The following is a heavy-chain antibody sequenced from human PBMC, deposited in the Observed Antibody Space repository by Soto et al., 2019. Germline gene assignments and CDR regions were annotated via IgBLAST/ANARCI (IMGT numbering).Heavy chain of an antibody. CDR3: AREIGTTGRSDY. V-gene: IGHV3-21*01. D-gene: IGHD1-1*01. CDR1: GFTFSSYS. Sequence: GGSLRLSCAASGFTFSSYSMNWVRQAPGKGLEWVSSISSSSSYIYYADSVKGRFTISRDNAKNSLYLQMNSLRAEDTAVYYCAREIGTTGRSDYWGQGTLVTVSS. CDR2: ISSSSSYI. J-gene: IGHJ4*02.